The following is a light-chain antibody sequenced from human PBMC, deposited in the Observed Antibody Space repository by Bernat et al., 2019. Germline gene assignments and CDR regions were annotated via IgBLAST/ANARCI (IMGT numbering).Light chain of an antibody. CDR3: AAWDDSLNGRWV. CDR1: SSNIGSNT. CDR2: SNN. J-gene: IGLJ3*02. Sequence: QSVLTQPPSASGTPGQRVTISCSGSSSNIGSNTVNWYQQLPGTGPKLLIYSNNQRPSGVPDRFSGSKSGTSASLAIRGLQSEDEADYYCAAWDDSLNGRWVFGGGTKLTVL. V-gene: IGLV1-44*01.